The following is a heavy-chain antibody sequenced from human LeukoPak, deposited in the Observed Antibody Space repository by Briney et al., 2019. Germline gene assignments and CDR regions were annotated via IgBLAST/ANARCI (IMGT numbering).Heavy chain of an antibody. CDR2: IYTSGST. D-gene: IGHD3-10*01. CDR3: ARDAYGSGSYYSDY. Sequence: SETLSLTCTVSGGSISSYYWSWIRQPAGKGLEWIGRIYTSGSTNYNPPLKSRVTMSVDTSKNQFSLKLSSVTAADTAVYYCARDAYGSGSYYSDYWGQGTLVTVSS. V-gene: IGHV4-4*07. J-gene: IGHJ4*02. CDR1: GGSISSYY.